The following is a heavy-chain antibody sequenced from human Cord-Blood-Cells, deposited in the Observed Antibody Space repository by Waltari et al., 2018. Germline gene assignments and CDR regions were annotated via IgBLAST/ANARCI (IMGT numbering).Heavy chain of an antibody. Sequence: QVTLKESGPAMVKPTQTLTLTCTFSGFSLSTSGLRVSWFRQPPGKALEWLARIDWDDDKFYSTSLKTRLTISKDTSKNQVVLTMTNMDPVDTATYYCARTYSSSSPFDYWGQGTLVTVSS. J-gene: IGHJ4*02. CDR3: ARTYSSSSPFDY. V-gene: IGHV2-70*04. CDR1: GFSLSTSGLR. D-gene: IGHD6-6*01. CDR2: IDWDDDK.